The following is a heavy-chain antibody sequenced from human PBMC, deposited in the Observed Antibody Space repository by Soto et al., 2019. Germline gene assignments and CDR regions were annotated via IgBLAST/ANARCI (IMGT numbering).Heavy chain of an antibody. CDR3: SRRGLPDGRGGYCSSTSCPRPFDY. CDR2: IKQDGSEK. J-gene: IGHJ4*01. CDR1: GFTFSSYW. D-gene: IGHD2-2*01. V-gene: IGHV3-7*01. Sequence: PGGSLRLSCAASGFTFSSYWMSWARQAPGKGLEWVANIKQDGSEKYYVDSVKGRFTISRDNAKNSLYLQMNSLRAEDTAVYYCSRRGLPDGRGGYCSSTSCPRPFDYWGEGALVTVSS.